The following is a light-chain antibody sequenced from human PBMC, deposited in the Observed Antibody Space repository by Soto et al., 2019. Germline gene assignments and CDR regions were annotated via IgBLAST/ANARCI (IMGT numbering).Light chain of an antibody. CDR3: QSYDSSLTNAV. CDR1: SSNIGAGYD. CDR2: GNN. J-gene: IGLJ2*01. Sequence: QLVLTQPPSVSVAPGQTITISCTGSSSNIGAGYDVHWYQQLPGRAPKLRIYGNNNRPSGVPDRFSGSKSGTSVSLAITGLRGEDEADYHCQSYDSSLTNAVFGGGTKLTVL. V-gene: IGLV1-40*01.